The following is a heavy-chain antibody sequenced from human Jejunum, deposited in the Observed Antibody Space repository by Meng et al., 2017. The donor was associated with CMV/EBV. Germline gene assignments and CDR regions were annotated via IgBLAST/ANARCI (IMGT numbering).Heavy chain of an antibody. J-gene: IGHJ6*02. V-gene: IGHV3-7*01. Sequence: WVRQAPGKGLEWVANIKQDGSKKYNVDSGQGRFSISRDNAKNSLYLQMNSLRAEDTAVYYCARGSYDFWSGYHNFWRGYLPYAMDVWGQGTTVTVSS. CDR3: ARGSYDFWSGYHNFWRGYLPYAMDV. D-gene: IGHD3-3*01. CDR2: IKQDGSKK.